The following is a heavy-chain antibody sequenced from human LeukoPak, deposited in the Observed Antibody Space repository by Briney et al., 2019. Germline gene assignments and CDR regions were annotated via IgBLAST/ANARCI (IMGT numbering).Heavy chain of an antibody. CDR3: ARGAAEGLDR. V-gene: IGHV1-3*04. D-gene: IGHD6-13*01. J-gene: IGHJ5*02. CDR1: GYTFTSNA. Sequence: ASVKVSCKASGYTFTSNAMHWVRQAPGQRPEWMGWINTGDGNTKYSQKFQGRVTISRDTSANTAYMEVSSLRSEDTAVYYCARGAAEGLDRWGQGTLVTVSS. CDR2: INTGDGNT.